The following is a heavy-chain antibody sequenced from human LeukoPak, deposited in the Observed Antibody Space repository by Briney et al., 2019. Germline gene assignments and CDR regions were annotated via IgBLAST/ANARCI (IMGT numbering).Heavy chain of an antibody. Sequence: SVKVSCKASGGTFSNYPISWARQAPGQGLEWMGRIIPLLDIANYAQKFQGRVTITADKSTSTAYMELSSLRSEDTAVYYCASGPEGVPRAFDIWGQGTMVTVSS. J-gene: IGHJ3*02. CDR1: GGTFSNYP. CDR2: IIPLLDIA. CDR3: ASGPEGVPRAFDI. V-gene: IGHV1-69*02. D-gene: IGHD1-14*01.